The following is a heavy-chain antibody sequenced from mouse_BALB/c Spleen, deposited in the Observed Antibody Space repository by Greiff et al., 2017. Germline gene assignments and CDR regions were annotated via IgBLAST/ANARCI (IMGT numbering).Heavy chain of an antibody. D-gene: IGHD1-1*01. CDR2: ISSGSSTI. J-gene: IGHJ2*01. CDR3: ARSDYYDSSFDY. Sequence: EVHLVESGGGLVQPGGSRKLSCAASGFTFSSFGMHWVRQAPEKGLEWVAYISSGSSTIYYADTVKGRFTISRDNPKNTLFLQITSLRSEETAMYYCARSDYYDSSFDYWGQGTTLTVSS. CDR1: GFTFSSFG. V-gene: IGHV5-17*02.